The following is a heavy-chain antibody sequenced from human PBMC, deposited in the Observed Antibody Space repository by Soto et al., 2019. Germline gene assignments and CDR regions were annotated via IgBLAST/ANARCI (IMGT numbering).Heavy chain of an antibody. CDR2: IYWDDDK. J-gene: IGHJ5*02. Sequence: QITLKESGPTLVKPTQTLTLTCTFSGFSLTTRGVGVGWIRQPPGKALECLALIYWDDDKRYSPSLQSRLSINNDNTKNQLVMTKTDVDAVDTATCYRAHITNDYQYDCFDPWGQGTLVSVSS. V-gene: IGHV2-5*02. CDR1: GFSLTTRGVG. D-gene: IGHD3-16*01. CDR3: AHITNDYQYDCFDP.